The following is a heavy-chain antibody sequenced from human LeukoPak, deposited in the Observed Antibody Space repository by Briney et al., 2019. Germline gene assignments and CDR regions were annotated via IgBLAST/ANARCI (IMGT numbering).Heavy chain of an antibody. CDR2: ISYDGSED. V-gene: IGHV3-30*03. CDR3: VRDSCSGDRCWRYFDN. D-gene: IGHD2-15*01. Sequence: GGSLRLSCAASGFPFNKYGMLWVRQAPGKGLDWLAVISYDGSEDYYADSVKGRFTISKDKSKDTVNLQLNSLRPEDTAVYYCVRDSCSGDRCWRYFDNWGQGTLVTVSS. J-gene: IGHJ4*02. CDR1: GFPFNKYG.